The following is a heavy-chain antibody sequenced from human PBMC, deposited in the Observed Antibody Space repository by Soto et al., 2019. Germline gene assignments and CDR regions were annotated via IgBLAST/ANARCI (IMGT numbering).Heavy chain of an antibody. Sequence: ASVKVSCKASGYTFTGYYVHWVRQAPGQGLEWMGWINPNSGGTNYAQKFQGWVTMTRDTSISTAYMELSRLRSDDTAVYYCAREERDTPAYYYYGMDVWGQGTTVTVSS. D-gene: IGHD5-18*01. J-gene: IGHJ6*02. CDR1: GYTFTGYY. CDR3: AREERDTPAYYYYGMDV. V-gene: IGHV1-2*04. CDR2: INPNSGGT.